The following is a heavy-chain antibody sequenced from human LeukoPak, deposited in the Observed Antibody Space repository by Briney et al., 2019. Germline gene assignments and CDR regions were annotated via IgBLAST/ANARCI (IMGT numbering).Heavy chain of an antibody. CDR2: IYSGGST. Sequence: PGGSLRLSCAASGFTVSSNYMSWVRQAPGKGLKWVSVIYSGGSTYYADSVKGRLTISRDNSKNTLYLQMNSLRAEDTAVYYCAREIAAAGTPFDYWGQGTLVTVSS. V-gene: IGHV3-53*01. CDR3: AREIAAAGTPFDY. CDR1: GFTVSSNY. D-gene: IGHD6-13*01. J-gene: IGHJ4*02.